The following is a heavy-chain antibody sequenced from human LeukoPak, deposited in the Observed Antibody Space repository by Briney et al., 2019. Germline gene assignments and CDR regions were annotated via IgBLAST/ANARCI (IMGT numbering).Heavy chain of an antibody. Sequence: GESLKISCKGSGYSFTSYWIGWVRPMPGKGLEWMGIIYPGDSDTRYSPSFQGQVTISADKSISTAYLQWSSLKASDTAMYYCARHVKQWLPHDAFDTWGQGTMVTVSS. CDR3: ARHVKQWLPHDAFDT. J-gene: IGHJ3*02. CDR1: GYSFTSYW. D-gene: IGHD6-19*01. CDR2: IYPGDSDT. V-gene: IGHV5-51*01.